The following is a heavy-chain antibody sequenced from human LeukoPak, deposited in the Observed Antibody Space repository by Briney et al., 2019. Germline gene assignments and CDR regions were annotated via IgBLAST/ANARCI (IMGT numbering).Heavy chain of an antibody. CDR1: GGSISSSNW. D-gene: IGHD3-10*01. CDR2: IYHSGST. J-gene: IGHJ5*02. CDR3: ARDLGLWFGELRAFDP. Sequence: PSGTLSLTCAVSGGSISSSNWWSWVRQPPGKGLEWIGEIYHSGSTNYNPSLKSRVTISVDKSKNQFSLKLSSVTAADTAVYYCARDLGLWFGELRAFDPWGQGTLVTVSS. V-gene: IGHV4-4*02.